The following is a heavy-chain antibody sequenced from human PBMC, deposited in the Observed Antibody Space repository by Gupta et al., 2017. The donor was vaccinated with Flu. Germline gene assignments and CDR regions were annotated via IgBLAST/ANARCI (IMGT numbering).Heavy chain of an antibody. CDR3: ARDGLVYNFDY. CDR2: INWNGGST. J-gene: IGHJ4*02. CDR1: TFDDYG. Sequence: TFDDYGMSWVRQAPGKGLEWVSGINWNGGSTGEADSVKGRFTISRDNAKNSLYMQMKSMRAEDTALYHAARDGLVYNFDYGGQGTLVTVYS. V-gene: IGHV3-20*01.